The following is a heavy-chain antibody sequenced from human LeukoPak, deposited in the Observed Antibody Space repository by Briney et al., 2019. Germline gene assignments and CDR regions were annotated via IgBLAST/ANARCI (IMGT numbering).Heavy chain of an antibody. D-gene: IGHD3-22*01. V-gene: IGHV4-61*02. CDR2: IYHSGST. Sequence: PSQTLSLTCTVSGDSLTSGSRYWSWIRQPAGKGLEWIGSIYHSGSTYYNPSLKSRVTISVDTSKNQFSLKLSSVTAADTAVYYCARGISRGYYDSSGYYWFDPWGQGTLVTVSS. CDR3: ARGISRGYYDSSGYYWFDP. J-gene: IGHJ5*02. CDR1: GDSLTSGSRY.